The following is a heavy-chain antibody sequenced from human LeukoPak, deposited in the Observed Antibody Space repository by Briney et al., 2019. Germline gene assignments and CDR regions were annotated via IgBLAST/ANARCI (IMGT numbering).Heavy chain of an antibody. CDR3: SGSFGELTFFDY. V-gene: IGHV3-49*04. CDR1: AFTFSNYA. D-gene: IGHD3-10*01. CDR2: IRSKVYGGTT. Sequence: GGSLRLSCAASAFTFSNYAMSWVRQAPGKGLEWVGLIRSKVYGGTTEYAASVKGRFTISRDDSKSVAYLQMNSLKTEDTAVYYCSGSFGELTFFDYWGQGTLVTVSS. J-gene: IGHJ4*02.